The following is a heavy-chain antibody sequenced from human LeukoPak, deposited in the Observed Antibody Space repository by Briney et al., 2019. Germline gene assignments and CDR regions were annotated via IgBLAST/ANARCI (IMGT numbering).Heavy chain of an antibody. CDR1: GFTVSSNY. CDR2: IYSGGST. D-gene: IGHD3-10*01. CDR3: ARDNGSGKYYFDY. J-gene: IGHJ4*02. Sequence: PGGSLRLSCAASGFTVSSNYKSWVRQAPRKGLEGVSVIYSGGSTYYADSVKGRFTISRDNSKNTLYLQMNNLRAEDTAVYYCARDNGSGKYYFDYWGKGTLVTVSS. V-gene: IGHV3-66*02.